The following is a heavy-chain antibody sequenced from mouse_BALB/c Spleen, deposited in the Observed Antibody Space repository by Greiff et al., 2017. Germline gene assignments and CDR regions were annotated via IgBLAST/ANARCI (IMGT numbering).Heavy chain of an antibody. V-gene: IGHV5-6*02. CDR3: ARHGVTTANAMDY. J-gene: IGHJ4*01. CDR2: ISSGGSYT. D-gene: IGHD1-2*01. Sequence: EVMLVESGGDLVKPGGSLKLSCAASGFTFSSYGMSWVRQTPDKRLEWVATISSGGSYTYYPDSVKGRFTISRDNAKNTLYLQMSSLKSEDTAMYYCARHGVTTANAMDYWGQGTSVTVSS. CDR1: GFTFSSYG.